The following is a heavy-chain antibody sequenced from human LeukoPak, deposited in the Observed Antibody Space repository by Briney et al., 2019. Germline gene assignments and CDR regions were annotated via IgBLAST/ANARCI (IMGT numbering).Heavy chain of an antibody. CDR1: GGTFSSYA. Sequence: SVEVSCKASGGTFSSYAISWVRQAPGQGLEWMGRIIPILGIANYAQKFQGRVTITADKSTSTAYMELSSLRSEGTAVYYCARGSANVVPAAILVFDYWGQGTLVTVSS. CDR3: ARGSANVVPAAILVFDY. CDR2: IIPILGIA. J-gene: IGHJ4*02. D-gene: IGHD2-2*02. V-gene: IGHV1-69*04.